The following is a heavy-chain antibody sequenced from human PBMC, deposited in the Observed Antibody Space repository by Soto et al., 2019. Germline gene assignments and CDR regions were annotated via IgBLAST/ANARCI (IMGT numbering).Heavy chain of an antibody. CDR3: ARAQVRFLEWSPFDY. J-gene: IGHJ4*02. V-gene: IGHV1-69*13. CDR2: IIPIFGTA. D-gene: IGHD3-3*01. Sequence: ASVKVSCKASGGTFSSYAISWVRQAPGQGLEWMGGIIPIFGTANYAQKFQGRVTITADESTSTAYMELSSLRSEDTAVYYCARAQVRFLEWSPFDYWGQGTLVTVSS. CDR1: GGTFSSYA.